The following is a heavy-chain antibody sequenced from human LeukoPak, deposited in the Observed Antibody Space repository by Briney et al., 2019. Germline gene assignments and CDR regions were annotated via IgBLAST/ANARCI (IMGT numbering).Heavy chain of an antibody. D-gene: IGHD6-6*01. CDR2: IRYDGSNK. CDR1: GFTFSSYG. V-gene: IGHV3-30*02. J-gene: IGHJ4*02. Sequence: GGSLRLSCAASGFTFSSYGMHWVRQAPGKGLEWVAFIRYDGSNKYYADSVKGRFTISRDNSKNTLYLQMNSLRAEDTAVYYCARGSSGYASSLGYWGQGTLVTVSA. CDR3: ARGSSGYASSLGY.